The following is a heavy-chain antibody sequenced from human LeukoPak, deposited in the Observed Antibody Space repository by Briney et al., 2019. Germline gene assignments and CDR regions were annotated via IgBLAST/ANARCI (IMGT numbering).Heavy chain of an antibody. D-gene: IGHD3-9*01. Sequence: GGSLRLSCAASGFTFRDYSMNWVRQAPGKGLEWVAFIRYDGSNKYYADSVKGRFTISRDNSKNTLYLQMNSLRAEDTAVYYCAKGQNSDINWGQGTLVTVSS. V-gene: IGHV3-30*02. J-gene: IGHJ4*02. CDR2: IRYDGSNK. CDR3: AKGQNSDIN. CDR1: GFTFRDYS.